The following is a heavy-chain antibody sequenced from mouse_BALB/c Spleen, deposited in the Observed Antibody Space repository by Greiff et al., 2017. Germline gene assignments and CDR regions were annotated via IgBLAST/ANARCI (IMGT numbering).Heavy chain of an antibody. D-gene: IGHD2-3*01. V-gene: IGHV1-18*01. CDR2: INPNNGGT. CDR3: ARGVDGYYDYAMDY. Sequence: EVKLVESGPELVTPGASVKIPCKASGYTFTDYNMDWVKQSHGKRLEWIGDINPNNGGTIYNQKFTGKATLTVDKSSSTVYMELRRLTSEDTTVYYCARGVDGYYDYAMDYWGQGTSVTVS. CDR1: GYTFTDYN. J-gene: IGHJ4*01.